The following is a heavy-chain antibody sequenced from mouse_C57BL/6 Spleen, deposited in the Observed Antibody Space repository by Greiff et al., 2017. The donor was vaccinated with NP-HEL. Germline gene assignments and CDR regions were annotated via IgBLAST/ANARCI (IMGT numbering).Heavy chain of an antibody. CDR2: IWGGGST. Sequence: VMLVESGPGLVAPSQSLSITCTVSGFSLTSYGVDWVRQPPGKGLEWLGVIWGGGSTNYNSALMSRLSISKDNSKNQVIIKMNSLQTDDTAMYYCAKHGGLRRDYYAMDYWGQGTSVTVSS. CDR1: GFSLTSYG. D-gene: IGHD2-4*01. V-gene: IGHV2-9*01. CDR3: AKHGGLRRDYYAMDY. J-gene: IGHJ4*01.